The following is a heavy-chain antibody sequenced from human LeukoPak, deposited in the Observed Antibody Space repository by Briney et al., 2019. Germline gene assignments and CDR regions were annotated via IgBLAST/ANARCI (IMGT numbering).Heavy chain of an antibody. J-gene: IGHJ4*02. CDR1: GYTFTSYD. CDR3: ASEVQLERRGFDY. Sequence: GASVKVSCKASGYTFTSYDINWVRQATGQGPEWMGWMNPNSGNTGYAQKFQGRVTMTRNTSISTAYMELSSLRSEDTAVYYCASEVQLERRGFDYWGQGTLVTVSS. CDR2: MNPNSGNT. V-gene: IGHV1-8*01. D-gene: IGHD1-1*01.